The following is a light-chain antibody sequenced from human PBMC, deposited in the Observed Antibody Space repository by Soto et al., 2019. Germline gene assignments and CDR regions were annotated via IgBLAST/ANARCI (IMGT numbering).Light chain of an antibody. V-gene: IGKV3-20*01. Sequence: EIVFTQSPGTLSLSPGERATLSCRASQSVSSSYLAWYQQKHGQTPRLIIYDASSRETGIPDRVSGSGSGTEFTLTISRLEPEDFEVYYCQQSGSSTITFGQGTRLEIK. J-gene: IGKJ5*01. CDR1: QSVSSSY. CDR2: DAS. CDR3: QQSGSSTIT.